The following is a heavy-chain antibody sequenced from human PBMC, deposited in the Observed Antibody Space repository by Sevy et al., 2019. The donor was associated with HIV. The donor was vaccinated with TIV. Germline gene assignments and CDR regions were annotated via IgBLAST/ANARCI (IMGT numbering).Heavy chain of an antibody. D-gene: IGHD3-3*01. CDR1: GFTFSTYA. J-gene: IGHJ6*02. V-gene: IGHV3-23*01. Sequence: GGSLRLSCAASGFTFSTYAMSWVRQTPGKGLQWISVISDSGGSTYYADSVKGRFTISRDNSKNMMYLQMNSLRAEDTAVYYSARRPDLGRVIPTGVMDVWGQGSAVTVSS. CDR3: ARRPDLGRVIPTGVMDV. CDR2: ISDSGGST.